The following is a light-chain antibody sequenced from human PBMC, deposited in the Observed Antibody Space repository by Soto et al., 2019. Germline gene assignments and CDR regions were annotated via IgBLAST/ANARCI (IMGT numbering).Light chain of an antibody. Sequence: AIRMTQSPSSLSASTGDRVTITCRASQGISSYLAWYQQKPGKAPKLLIYAASTLQSGVPSRFSGSGSGTDFTNSPRCLQSEDFATYYCQQYYSYSWTFGQGTKVEIK. CDR2: AAS. CDR1: QGISSY. CDR3: QQYYSYSWT. V-gene: IGKV1-8*01. J-gene: IGKJ1*01.